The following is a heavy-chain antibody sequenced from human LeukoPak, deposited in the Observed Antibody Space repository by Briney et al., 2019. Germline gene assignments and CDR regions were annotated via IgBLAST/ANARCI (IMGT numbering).Heavy chain of an antibody. CDR1: GFTFSNYA. Sequence: GGSLRLSCAASGFTFSNYAMHWVRQAPGKGLEWVAVVSYDGTYQNYADSVKGRFTISRDNSRNTVYLQMSSVRAEDTAVYYCASQKDTYGYLDYWGQGTLVTVSS. CDR3: ASQKDTYGYLDY. D-gene: IGHD5-18*01. V-gene: IGHV3-30-3*01. J-gene: IGHJ4*02. CDR2: VSYDGTYQ.